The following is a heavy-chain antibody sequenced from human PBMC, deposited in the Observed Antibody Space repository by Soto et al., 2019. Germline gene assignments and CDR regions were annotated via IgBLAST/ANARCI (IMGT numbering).Heavy chain of an antibody. J-gene: IGHJ5*02. D-gene: IGHD3-3*01. CDR3: ARGGERFLERPWFDP. CDR2: IYYSGST. Sequence: SETLSLTCTVSGGSTSSYYWSWIRQPPGKGLEWIGYIYYSGSTNYNPSLKSRVTISVDTSMNTAYMELSSLRSEDTAVYYCARGGERFLERPWFDPWGQGTLVTVSS. CDR1: GGSTSSYY. V-gene: IGHV4-59*01.